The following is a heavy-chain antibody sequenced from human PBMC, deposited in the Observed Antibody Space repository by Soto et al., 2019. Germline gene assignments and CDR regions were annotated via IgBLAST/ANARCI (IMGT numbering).Heavy chain of an antibody. CDR1: GFTFSSYA. CDR2: ISGSGGTT. J-gene: IGHJ4*02. Sequence: GGSLRLSCAASGFTFSSYAMSWVRQAPGKGLECVSTISGSGGTTYYADSVKGRFTISRDNAKNSLYLQMNSLRAEDTAVYYCARVGMTTIPFDYWGQGTLVTVSS. V-gene: IGHV3-23*01. D-gene: IGHD1-1*01. CDR3: ARVGMTTIPFDY.